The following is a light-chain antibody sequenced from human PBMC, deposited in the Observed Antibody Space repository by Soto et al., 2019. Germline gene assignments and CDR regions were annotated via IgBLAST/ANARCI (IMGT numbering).Light chain of an antibody. CDR1: SSDVGDYNY. CDR2: DVS. CDR3: SSYTSSTVI. J-gene: IGLJ2*01. Sequence: QSVLTQPASVSGSPGQSITISCTGTSSDVGDYNYVSWYQQHPGKAPKLMIYDVSNRPSGVSDRFSGSKSGNTASLIISGLQAEDEADYYCSSYTSSTVIFGGGTKLIVL. V-gene: IGLV2-14*01.